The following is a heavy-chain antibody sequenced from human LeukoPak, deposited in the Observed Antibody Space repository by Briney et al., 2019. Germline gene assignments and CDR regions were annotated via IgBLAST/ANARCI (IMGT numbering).Heavy chain of an antibody. CDR1: LFTFDDYT. CDR2: ISLNSGRI. D-gene: IGHD3-22*01. Sequence: TLRLSCAVSLFTFDDYTMHWVREAPGKGLEWVSGISLNSGRIGYADSVKGRFTISRDNAKNSLYLQMNSLRAQATALYYCAKDIGYDTSGAYDYCGQGTQVTVSS. J-gene: IGHJ4*02. CDR3: AKDIGYDTSGAYDY. V-gene: IGHV3-9*01.